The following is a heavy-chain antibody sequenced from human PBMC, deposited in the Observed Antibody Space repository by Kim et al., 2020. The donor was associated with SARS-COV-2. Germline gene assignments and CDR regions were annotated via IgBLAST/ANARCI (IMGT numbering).Heavy chain of an antibody. CDR1: GFAFNSYT. J-gene: IGHJ5*01. D-gene: IGHD6-13*01. CDR3: AKSYNSWYFFDS. Sequence: GGSLRLSCAASGFAFNSYTMNWVRQAPGKGLEWVSSITANSDYIYYADSVKGRFTISRDNARNSVYLQMNSLRVGDTALYYCAKSYNSWYFFDSWGQGTLVTVSS. V-gene: IGHV3-21*01. CDR2: ITANSDYI.